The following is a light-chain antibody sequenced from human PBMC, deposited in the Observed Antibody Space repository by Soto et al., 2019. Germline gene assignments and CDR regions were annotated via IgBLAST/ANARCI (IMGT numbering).Light chain of an antibody. Sequence: QSVLTQDASVSGSPGQSITISCTGTSSDDGGYNYVSWYQQHPGKAPKLMIYDVFTRPSGVSNRFSGSKSGNTASLTISALQAEDEADYYCTSWTSTSTYVFGSGTKLTVL. V-gene: IGLV2-14*03. CDR2: DVF. CDR3: TSWTSTSTYV. CDR1: SSDDGGYNY. J-gene: IGLJ1*01.